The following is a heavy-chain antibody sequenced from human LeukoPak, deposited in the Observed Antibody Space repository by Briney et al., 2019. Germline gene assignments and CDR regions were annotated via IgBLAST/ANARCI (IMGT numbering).Heavy chain of an antibody. J-gene: IGHJ6*02. CDR2: ITGSGGNT. CDR1: GFTFSSYA. CDR3: AKAASSSWPSYYYGMDV. D-gene: IGHD6-13*01. V-gene: IGHV3-23*01. Sequence: PGGSLRLSCAASGFTFSSYAMSWVRQAPGKRLEWVSVITGSGGNTYYADSVKGRFTISKDNSKNTVYLQMSSLRVDDTAVYYCAKAASSSWPSYYYGMDVWGQGTTVTVSS.